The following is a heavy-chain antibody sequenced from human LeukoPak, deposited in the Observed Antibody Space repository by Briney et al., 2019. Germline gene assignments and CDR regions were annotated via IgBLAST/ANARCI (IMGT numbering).Heavy chain of an antibody. J-gene: IGHJ4*02. D-gene: IGHD4-23*01. V-gene: IGHV3-23*01. CDR3: AKATLRTTVVKGVLDY. Sequence: GGSLRLSCAASGFPFSSYAMSWFRQTPGKGLEWVSSIIASGGTTYYADSVKGRFTISRDNSKNTLYLQMNSLRAEDTAVYYCAKATLRTTVVKGVLDYWGQGTLVTVSS. CDR2: IIASGGTT. CDR1: GFPFSSYA.